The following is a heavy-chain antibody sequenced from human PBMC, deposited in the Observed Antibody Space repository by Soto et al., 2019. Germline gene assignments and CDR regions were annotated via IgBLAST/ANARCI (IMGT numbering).Heavy chain of an antibody. CDR2: IYYRGNT. CDR1: GGSISSGGYY. D-gene: IGHD3-9*01. V-gene: IGHV4-61*08. Sequence: PSETLSLTCTVSGGSISSGGYYWSWIRQPPGKGMEWIGYIYYRGNTDYKTSLKSRVTISLDTPKNQFSLKLSPVTASDTAVYYCSRHSGYYDILTGYTTYYFDYWGQGILVTVSS. CDR3: SRHSGYYDILTGYTTYYFDY. J-gene: IGHJ4*02.